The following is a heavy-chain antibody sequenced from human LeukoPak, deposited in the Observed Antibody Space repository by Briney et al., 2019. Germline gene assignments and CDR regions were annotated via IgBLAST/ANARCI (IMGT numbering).Heavy chain of an antibody. CDR3: AREGGGPRWLDP. CDR1: GGSISSSSYY. D-gene: IGHD6-25*01. CDR2: INTSGNS. Sequence: ASETLSLTCTVSGGSISSSSYYWGWIRQPAGKGLEWIGRINTSGNSNYNPSLRSRVTMSVDTSKNQFSLNLSSVTAADTAVYYCAREGGGPRWLDPWGQGTLVTVSS. J-gene: IGHJ5*02. V-gene: IGHV4-61*02.